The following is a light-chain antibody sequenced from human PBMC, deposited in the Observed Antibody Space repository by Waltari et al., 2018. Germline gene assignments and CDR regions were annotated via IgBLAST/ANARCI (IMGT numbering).Light chain of an antibody. CDR3: IVYMGKGNWV. V-gene: IGLV8-61*01. Sequence: HQEPPRHAPRSLMYSTTARSSGVPDRVSGSILGDKAALTITGAQADDEGDYYCIVYMGKGNWVFGGGTTLTVL. CDR2: STT. J-gene: IGLJ3*02.